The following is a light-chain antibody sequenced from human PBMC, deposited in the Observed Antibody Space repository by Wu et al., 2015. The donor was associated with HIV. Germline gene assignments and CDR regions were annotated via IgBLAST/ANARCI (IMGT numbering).Light chain of an antibody. V-gene: IGKV3-15*01. CDR3: QQYNNWPPWT. CDR2: GAS. Sequence: EIVMTQSPATLSVSPGERATLSCRASQSVSSNLAWYQQKPGQAPRLLIYGASTRATGFPARFGGSGSGTEFTLTISSMQSEDFAVYYCQQYNNWPPWTFGQGTKVEIK. J-gene: IGKJ1*01. CDR1: QSVSSN.